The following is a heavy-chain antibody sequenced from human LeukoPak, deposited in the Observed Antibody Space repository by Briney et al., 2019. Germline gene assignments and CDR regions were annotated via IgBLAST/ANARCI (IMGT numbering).Heavy chain of an antibody. D-gene: IGHD5-18*01. CDR3: ARDSSSQLWYPYFDY. V-gene: IGHV4-38-2*02. CDR1: GYSISSGYY. J-gene: IGHJ4*02. CDR2: IYHSGST. Sequence: SETLSLTCTVSGYSISSGYYWGWIRQPPGKGLEWIGSIYHSGSTYYNPSLKSRVTMSVDTSKNQFSLKLSSVTAADTAVYYCARDSSSQLWYPYFDYWGQGTLVTVSS.